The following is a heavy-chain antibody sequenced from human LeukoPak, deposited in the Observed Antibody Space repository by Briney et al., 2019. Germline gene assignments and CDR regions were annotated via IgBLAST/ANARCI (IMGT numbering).Heavy chain of an antibody. CDR2: IIPIFGTA. CDR1: GYTFTSYG. Sequence: GASVKVSCKASGYTFTSYGISWVRQAPGQGLEWMGGIIPIFGTANYAQKFQGRVTITADKSTSTAYMELSSLRSEDTAVYYCARSADSYGSLDYYYYMDVWGKGTTVTVSS. CDR3: ARSADSYGSLDYYYYMDV. D-gene: IGHD5-18*01. J-gene: IGHJ6*03. V-gene: IGHV1-69*06.